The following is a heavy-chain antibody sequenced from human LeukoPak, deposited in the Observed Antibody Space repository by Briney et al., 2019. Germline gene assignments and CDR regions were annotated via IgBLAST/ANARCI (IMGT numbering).Heavy chain of an antibody. CDR3: ARYMITFGGVIFYFDY. V-gene: IGHV1-69*04. D-gene: IGHD3-16*02. J-gene: IGHJ4*02. CDR2: IIPILGIA. CDR1: GGTFSSYA. Sequence: SVKVSCTASGGTFSSYAISWVRQAPGQGLEWMGRIIPILGIANYAQKFQGRVTITADTSTSTAYMELRSLRSDDTAVYYCARYMITFGGVIFYFDYWGQGTLVTVSS.